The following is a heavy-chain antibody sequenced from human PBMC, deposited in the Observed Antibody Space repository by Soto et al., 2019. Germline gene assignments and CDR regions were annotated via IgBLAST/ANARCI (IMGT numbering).Heavy chain of an antibody. J-gene: IGHJ4*02. CDR1: GDSISRGGFS. V-gene: IGHV4-30-2*01. CDR2: IYQSGTT. D-gene: IGHD1-7*01. CDR3: ARSLNWNYPFEY. Sequence: TLSLTCAVSGDSISRGGFSWTWLRQPPGQGLEWIGYIYQSGTTDYNPSLKSRVSMSVDRARNQFSLFLTSVTAADTAVYYCARSLNWNYPFEYWGQGALVTVSS.